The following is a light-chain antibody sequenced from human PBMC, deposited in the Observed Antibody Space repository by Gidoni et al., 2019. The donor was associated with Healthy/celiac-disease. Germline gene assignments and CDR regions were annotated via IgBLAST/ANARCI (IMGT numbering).Light chain of an antibody. Sequence: QPVLTPPPSVSGAPGRRVTISCTGSSSNIGAGYDVHWYQQLPGTAPKLLIYGNSNRPSGVPDRFSGSKSGTSASLAITGLQAEDEADYYCQSYDSSLSGRVVFGGGTKLTVL. V-gene: IGLV1-40*01. CDR1: SSNIGAGYD. CDR2: GNS. J-gene: IGLJ2*01. CDR3: QSYDSSLSGRVV.